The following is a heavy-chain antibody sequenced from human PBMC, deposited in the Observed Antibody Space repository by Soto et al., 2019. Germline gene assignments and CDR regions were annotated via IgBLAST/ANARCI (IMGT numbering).Heavy chain of an antibody. CDR1: GGSFSGYY. J-gene: IGHJ5*02. Sequence: SETLSLTCAVYGGSFSGYYWSWIRQPPGKGLEWIGEINHSGSTNYNPSLKSRVTISVDTSKNQFSLKLSSVTAADTAVYYCARKEEGFWSGYRQQNWFDPWGQGTLVTVSS. V-gene: IGHV4-34*01. CDR2: INHSGST. CDR3: ARKEEGFWSGYRQQNWFDP. D-gene: IGHD3-3*01.